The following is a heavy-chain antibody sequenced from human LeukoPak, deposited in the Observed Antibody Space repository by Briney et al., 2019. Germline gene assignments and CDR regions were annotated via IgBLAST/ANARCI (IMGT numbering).Heavy chain of an antibody. CDR3: ARGRAPYYDFWSGPRKSYYYYMDV. CDR2: MNPNSGNT. D-gene: IGHD3-3*01. V-gene: IGHV1-8*03. J-gene: IGHJ6*03. CDR1: GYTFTSYD. Sequence: ASVKVSCKASGYTFTSYDINWVRQATGQGLEWMGWMNPNSGNTGYAQKFQGRVTITRNTSISTAYVELSSLRSVDTAVYYCARGRAPYYDFWSGPRKSYYYYMDVWGKGTTVTVSS.